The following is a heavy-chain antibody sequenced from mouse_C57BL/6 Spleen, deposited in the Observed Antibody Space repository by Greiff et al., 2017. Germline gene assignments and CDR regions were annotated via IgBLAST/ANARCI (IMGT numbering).Heavy chain of an antibody. CDR1: GYTFTSYW. Sequence: VQLQQSGAELVKPGASVKLSCKASGYTFTSYWMHWVKQRPGQGLEWIGMIHPNSGSNNYNEKFKSKATLTVDKSSSAAYMQLSSLTSEDSAVYSCARTPPCYGSSYDYWGQGTTLTVSS. D-gene: IGHD1-1*01. V-gene: IGHV1-64*01. J-gene: IGHJ2*01. CDR2: IHPNSGSN. CDR3: ARTPPCYGSSYDY.